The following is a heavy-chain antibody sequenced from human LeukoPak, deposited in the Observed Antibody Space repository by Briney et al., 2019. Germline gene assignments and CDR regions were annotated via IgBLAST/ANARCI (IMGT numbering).Heavy chain of an antibody. CDR1: GYTFTGYY. CDR2: INPNSGGT. Sequence: ASVTVSCKASGYTFTGYYMHWVRQAPGQGLEWMGWINPNSGGTNYAQKFQGRVTMTRDTSISTAYMELSRLRSDDTAVYYCANSGYDYNWFDPWGRGTLVTVSS. D-gene: IGHD5-12*01. CDR3: ANSGYDYNWFDP. V-gene: IGHV1-2*02. J-gene: IGHJ5*02.